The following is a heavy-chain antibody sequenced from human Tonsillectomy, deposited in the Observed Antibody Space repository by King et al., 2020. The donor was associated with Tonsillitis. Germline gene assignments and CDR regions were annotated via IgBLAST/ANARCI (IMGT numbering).Heavy chain of an antibody. J-gene: IGHJ6*03. D-gene: IGHD6-19*01. Sequence: QLQESGPGLVKPSETLSLTCTVSSGSLSSASYYWGWIRLPPGMGLEWVGSVYYSWSPFYNPSLNDRVTSSVETSKNQFSLMLRSVTAADTAVYYCARIQWLANYYYYYMDVWGKGTTVTVSS. CDR2: VYYSWSP. V-gene: IGHV4-39*01. CDR3: ARIQWLANYYYYYMDV. CDR1: SGSLSSASYY.